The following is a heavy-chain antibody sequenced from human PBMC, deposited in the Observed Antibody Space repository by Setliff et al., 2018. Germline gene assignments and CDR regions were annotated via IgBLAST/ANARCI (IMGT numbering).Heavy chain of an antibody. CDR1: GFSLRTTGLR. CDR2: IDWDDDK. J-gene: IGHJ3*02. CDR3: ARTLTYYYDRSGYAFEM. V-gene: IGHV2-70*04. Sequence: SGPTLVNPTQTLTLTCALSGFSLRTTGLRVSWIRQPPGKALEWLARIDWDDDKFYSTPLKTRLTISKDTSKKQVVHTMTNMDPADTATYYCARTLTYYYDRSGYAFEMWGQGTKVTVSS. D-gene: IGHD3-22*01.